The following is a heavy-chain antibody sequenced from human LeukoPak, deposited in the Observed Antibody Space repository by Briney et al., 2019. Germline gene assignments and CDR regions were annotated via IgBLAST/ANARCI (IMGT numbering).Heavy chain of an antibody. V-gene: IGHV4-39*01. CDR3: ARSKSGGDYYYYYYMDV. CDR1: GGSISSSSYY. J-gene: IGHJ6*03. Sequence: SETLSLTCTVSGGSISSSSYYWGWIRQPPGKGLEWIGSIYYSGSTYYNPSLKSRVTISVGTSKNQFSLKLSSVTAADTAVYYCARSKSGGDYYYYYYMDVWGKGTTVTVSS. D-gene: IGHD4-17*01. CDR2: IYYSGST.